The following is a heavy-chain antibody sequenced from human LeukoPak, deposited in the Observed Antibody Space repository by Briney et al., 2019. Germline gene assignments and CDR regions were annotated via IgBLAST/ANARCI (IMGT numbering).Heavy chain of an antibody. D-gene: IGHD6-19*01. J-gene: IGHJ4*02. CDR2: IRYDGSNK. Sequence: PGGSLRLSCAASGFTFSSYGMHWVRQAPGKGLEWVAFIRYDGSNKYYADSVKGRFTISRDNPKNMLYLQMNSLGAEDTAVYYCAKDRWGAVASFDYWGQGTLVTVSS. V-gene: IGHV3-30*02. CDR3: AKDRWGAVASFDY. CDR1: GFTFSSYG.